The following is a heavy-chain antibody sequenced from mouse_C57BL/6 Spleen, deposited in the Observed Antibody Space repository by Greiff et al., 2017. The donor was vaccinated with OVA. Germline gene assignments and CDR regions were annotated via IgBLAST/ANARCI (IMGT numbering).Heavy chain of an antibody. V-gene: IGHV7-3*01. CDR1: GFTFTDYY. CDR3: SRYDTVYDGRRLDY. CDR2: IRHKANGYTS. Sequence: EVMLVESGGGLVQPGGSLSLSCAASGFTFTDYYMSWVRQPPGKALEWLGFIRHKANGYTSEYSASVKGRFTISRDNSQSILYLHFHALRSEDCATYSCSRYDTVYDGRRLDYWGQGTTLTVSS. J-gene: IGHJ2*01. D-gene: IGHD1-2*01.